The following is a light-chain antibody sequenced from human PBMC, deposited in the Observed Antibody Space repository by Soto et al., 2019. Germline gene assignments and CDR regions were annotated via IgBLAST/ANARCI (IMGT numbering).Light chain of an antibody. Sequence: DIQLTQSPSFLSASVGDRVTITCRATQGISTYLAWYQHKPGTAPKLLIYTASTLQSGVPSRFSSSGSGTDFTNTISSLQPQDCATYYCQQVKSYPLTFGGGTKVEIK. CDR2: TAS. CDR3: QQVKSYPLT. V-gene: IGKV1-9*01. CDR1: QGISTY. J-gene: IGKJ4*01.